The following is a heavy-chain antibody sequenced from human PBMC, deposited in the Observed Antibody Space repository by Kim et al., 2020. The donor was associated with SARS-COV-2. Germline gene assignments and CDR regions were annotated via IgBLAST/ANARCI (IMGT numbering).Heavy chain of an antibody. CDR3: ARDGEGEPQGDYYFYYGMDV. D-gene: IGHD3-16*01. J-gene: IGHJ6*02. Sequence: GGSLRLSCAVSGFTFSNYGMNWVRQAPGKGLEWVSYISSSSSTIYYADSVKGRFTISRDNAKNSLYLQMNSLRDEDTAVYYCARDGEGEPQGDYYFYYGMDVWGQGTTVTVSS. CDR2: ISSSSSTI. CDR1: GFTFSNYG. V-gene: IGHV3-48*02.